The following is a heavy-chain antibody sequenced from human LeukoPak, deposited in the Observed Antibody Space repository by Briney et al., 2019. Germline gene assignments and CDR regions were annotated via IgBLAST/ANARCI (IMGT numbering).Heavy chain of an antibody. D-gene: IGHD6-19*01. CDR2: MNPNNGNT. V-gene: IGHV1-8*01. CDR1: GYTFTTYD. Sequence: ASGKVSCKASGYTFTTYDIKWVRQATGQRLEWMGWMNPNNGNTGYTQKFQGRVTMTRNTSISTAYMELSSLRSEDTAVYYCARGRGSGHKENWFDPWGQGTLVTVSS. J-gene: IGHJ5*02. CDR3: ARGRGSGHKENWFDP.